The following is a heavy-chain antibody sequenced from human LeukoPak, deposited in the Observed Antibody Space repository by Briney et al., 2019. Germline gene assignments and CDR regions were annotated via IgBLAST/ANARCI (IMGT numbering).Heavy chain of an antibody. Sequence: GGSLRLSCAASGFTFSSYWMSWVRQAPGKGLEWVSYISGGGGDIDYADSVKGRFTISRDNAKNSLYMQMNSLRAEDTALYYCATAVDFWGQGTLVTVSS. J-gene: IGHJ4*02. V-gene: IGHV3-21*05. CDR1: GFTFSSYW. CDR3: ATAVDF. CDR2: ISGGGGDI. D-gene: IGHD3/OR15-3a*01.